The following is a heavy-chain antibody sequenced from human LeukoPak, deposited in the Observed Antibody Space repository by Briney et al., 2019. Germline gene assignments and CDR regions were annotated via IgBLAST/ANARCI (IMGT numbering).Heavy chain of an antibody. D-gene: IGHD3-22*01. Sequence: PSETLSLTCTVSGGSISSGDYYWSWIRQPPGKGLEWIGYIYYSGSTYYNPSLKSRVTISVDTSKNQFSLKLSSVTAADTAVYYCADTVYYYDSSGYQYYFDYWGQGTLVTVSS. CDR2: IYYSGST. CDR3: ADTVYYYDSSGYQYYFDY. CDR1: GGSISSGDYY. J-gene: IGHJ4*02. V-gene: IGHV4-30-4*08.